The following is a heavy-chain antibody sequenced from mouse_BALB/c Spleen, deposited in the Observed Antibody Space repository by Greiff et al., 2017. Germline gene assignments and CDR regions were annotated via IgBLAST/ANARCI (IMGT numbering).Heavy chain of an antibody. Sequence: VQRVESGPGLVAPSQSLSITCTVSGFSLTSYGVHWVRQPPGKGLEWLGVIWAGGSTNYNSALMSRLSISKDNSKSQVFLKMNSLQTDDTAMYYCARYYYGSSYRFAYWGQGTLVTVSA. V-gene: IGHV2-9*02. D-gene: IGHD1-1*01. CDR3: ARYYYGSSYRFAY. J-gene: IGHJ3*01. CDR2: IWAGGST. CDR1: GFSLTSYG.